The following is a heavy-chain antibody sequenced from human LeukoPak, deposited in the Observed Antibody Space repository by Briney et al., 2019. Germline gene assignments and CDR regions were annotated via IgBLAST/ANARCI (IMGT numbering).Heavy chain of an antibody. CDR1: GGSISSYY. J-gene: IGHJ4*02. CDR2: IYYSGST. D-gene: IGHD2-2*01. V-gene: IGHV4-59*08. Sequence: PSETLSLTCTVSGGSISSYYWSWIRQPPGKGLEWIGYIYYSGSTNYNPSLKSRVTISVDTSKNQCSLKLSSVTAADTAVYYCARGYCSSTSCYLHFDYWGQGTLVTVSS. CDR3: ARGYCSSTSCYLHFDY.